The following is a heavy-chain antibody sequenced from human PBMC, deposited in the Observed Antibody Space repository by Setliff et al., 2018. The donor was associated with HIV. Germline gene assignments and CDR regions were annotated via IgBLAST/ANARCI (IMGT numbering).Heavy chain of an antibody. Sequence: PSETLSLTCTVSGASISAGNHFWGWVRQPPGQTLQWLGHVAADGSTNYNPSFRSRVTISADTSNNQFSLRLTSMTAADTAVYYCAKTSVGATGLYAFDIWGQGTMVTVSS. CDR3: AKTSVGATGLYAFDI. J-gene: IGHJ3*02. CDR1: GASISAGNHF. CDR2: VAADGST. V-gene: IGHV4-61*09. D-gene: IGHD1-26*01.